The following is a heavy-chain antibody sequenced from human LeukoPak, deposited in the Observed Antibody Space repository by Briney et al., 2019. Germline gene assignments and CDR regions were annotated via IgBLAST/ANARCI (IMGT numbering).Heavy chain of an antibody. CDR1: GGTFSSYG. CDR2: IIPIFGTT. V-gene: IGHV1-69*06. CDR3: AKSLESSAYYYVQYDAFDI. Sequence: GSSVKVSCKASGGTFSSYGITWVRQAPGQGLEWMGWIIPIFGTTDYAQKFQGRVTITADKSTSTAYMELSSLRSEDTAMYYCAKSLESSAYYYVQYDAFDIWGQGTVVTVSS. J-gene: IGHJ3*02. D-gene: IGHD3-22*01.